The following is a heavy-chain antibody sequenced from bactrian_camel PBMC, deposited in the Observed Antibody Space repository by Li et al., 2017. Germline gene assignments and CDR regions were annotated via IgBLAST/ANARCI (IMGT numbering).Heavy chain of an antibody. CDR2: IHDSSNGETT. CDR1: GFTFSSYA. J-gene: IGHJ4*01. D-gene: IGHD5*01. CDR3: VKGWGTVRSL. Sequence: VQLVESGGGLVQPGGSLKLSCAASGFTFSSYAMSWVRQAPGKGLEWVSSIHDSSNGETTYSADSVKGRFTISRDDAENTVYLQLNSLRTEDTAMYYCVKGWGTVRSLRGPGTQVTVS. V-gene: IGHV3S40*01.